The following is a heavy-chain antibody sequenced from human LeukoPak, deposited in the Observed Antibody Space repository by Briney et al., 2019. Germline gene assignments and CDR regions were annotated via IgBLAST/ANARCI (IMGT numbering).Heavy chain of an antibody. CDR1: GYSFTSYW. J-gene: IGHJ6*02. Sequence: GESLKISCKGSGYSFTSYWIGWVRQMPGKGLEWMGIIYPGDSDTRYSPSFQGQVTISADKSISTAYLQWSSLKASDTAMYYCARLAGYSYGYLAAPDYYYYGMDVWGQGTTVTVSS. D-gene: IGHD5-18*01. V-gene: IGHV5-51*01. CDR2: IYPGDSDT. CDR3: ARLAGYSYGYLAAPDYYYYGMDV.